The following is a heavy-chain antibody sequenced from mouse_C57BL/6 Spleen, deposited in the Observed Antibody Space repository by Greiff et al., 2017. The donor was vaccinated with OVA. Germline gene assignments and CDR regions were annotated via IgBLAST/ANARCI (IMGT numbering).Heavy chain of an antibody. J-gene: IGHJ1*03. D-gene: IGHD2-4*01. Sequence: QVQLQQSGAELVRPGTSVKVSCKASGYAFTNYLIEWVKQRPGQGLEWIGVINPGSGGTNYNEKFKGKATLTADKSSSTAYMQRSSLTPEDAAVYFCARGVYDYDRYFDVWGTGTTVTVSS. CDR1: GYAFTNYL. CDR3: ARGVYDYDRYFDV. V-gene: IGHV1-54*01. CDR2: INPGSGGT.